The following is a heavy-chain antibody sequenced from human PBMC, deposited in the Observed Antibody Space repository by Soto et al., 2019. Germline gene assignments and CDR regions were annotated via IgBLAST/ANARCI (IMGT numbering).Heavy chain of an antibody. CDR3: ARISYVYSSSPDY. J-gene: IGHJ4*02. CDR2: IIPIFGTV. V-gene: IGHV1-69*13. Sequence: SVKVSFKASGGTFSSYAISWLRQAPGQGLEWMGGIIPIFGTVNYAQKFQGRVTITADESTSTAYMELSSLRSEDTAVYYCARISYVYSSSPDYWGQGTLVTVSS. CDR1: GGTFSSYA. D-gene: IGHD6-6*01.